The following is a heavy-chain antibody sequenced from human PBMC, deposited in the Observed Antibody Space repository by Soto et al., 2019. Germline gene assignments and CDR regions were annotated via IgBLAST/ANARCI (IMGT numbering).Heavy chain of an antibody. J-gene: IGHJ6*02. V-gene: IGHV1-69*04. CDR3: AREGYSYEGMDV. D-gene: IGHD5-18*01. Sequence: AAATVSCNASGATFSSYTITWLRPPPGKGLEWMGRIIPILGIANYAQKFQGRVTITADKSTSTAYMELSSLRSEDTAVYYCAREGYSYEGMDVWGQGTTVTVSS. CDR1: GATFSSYT. CDR2: IIPILGIA.